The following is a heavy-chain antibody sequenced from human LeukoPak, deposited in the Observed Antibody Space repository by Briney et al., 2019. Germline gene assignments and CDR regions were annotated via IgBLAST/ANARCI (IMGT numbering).Heavy chain of an antibody. D-gene: IGHD3-3*01. CDR1: GFTFSSYA. CDR3: AKGSAFDFWSCYDGMDV. Sequence: GGSLRLSCAASGFTFSSYAMSWVRQAPGKGLGWVSAISCSGGSTYYADSVKGRFTISRDNSKNTLYLQMNSLRAEDTAVYYCAKGSAFDFWSCYDGMDVWGQGTTVTVSS. V-gene: IGHV3-23*01. J-gene: IGHJ6*02. CDR2: ISCSGGST.